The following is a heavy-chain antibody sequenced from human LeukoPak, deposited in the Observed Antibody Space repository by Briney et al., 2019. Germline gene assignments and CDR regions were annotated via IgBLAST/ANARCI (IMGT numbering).Heavy chain of an antibody. CDR1: GFTFRTYV. CDR3: ARDVSSNWGDTYNWFDP. V-gene: IGHV3-33*01. CDR2: IWHDGITK. J-gene: IGHJ5*02. D-gene: IGHD7-27*01. Sequence: PGGSLRLSCGASGFTFRTYVVLGLRETPGRGVEGVAVIWHDGITKYYADSVNGRFTISRDNSKNTLLLQMTSLRAEDTAVYFCARDVSSNWGDTYNWFDPWGQGTLVTVSS.